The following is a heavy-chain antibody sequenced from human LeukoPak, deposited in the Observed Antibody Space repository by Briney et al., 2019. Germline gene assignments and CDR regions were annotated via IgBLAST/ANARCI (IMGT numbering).Heavy chain of an antibody. CDR2: ISYDGSNK. CDR1: GFTFSSYG. V-gene: IGHV3-30*18. Sequence: PGGSLRLSCAASGFTFSSYGMHWVRQAPGKGLEWVAVISYDGSNKYYADSVKGRFTISRDNSKNTLYLQMNSLRAEDTAVYYCANTLQRGIAVAGPYFWGQGTLVTVSS. D-gene: IGHD6-19*01. J-gene: IGHJ4*02. CDR3: ANTLQRGIAVAGPYF.